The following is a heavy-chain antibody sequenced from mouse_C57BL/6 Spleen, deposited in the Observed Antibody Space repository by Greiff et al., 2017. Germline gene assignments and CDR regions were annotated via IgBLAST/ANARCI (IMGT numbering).Heavy chain of an antibody. D-gene: IGHD2-5*01. Sequence: VKLMESGPELVKPGASVKISCKASGYAFRSSWMNWVKQRPGKGLEWIGRIYPGDGDTNYNGKFKGKATLTADKSSSTAYMQLSSLTSEDSAVYFCARGDSNDYWGQGTTLTVSS. V-gene: IGHV1-82*01. CDR2: IYPGDGDT. J-gene: IGHJ2*01. CDR1: GYAFRSSW. CDR3: ARGDSNDY.